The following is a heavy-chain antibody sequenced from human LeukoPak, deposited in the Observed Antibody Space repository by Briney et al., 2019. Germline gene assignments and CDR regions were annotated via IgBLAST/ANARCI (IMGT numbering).Heavy chain of an antibody. J-gene: IGHJ3*02. Sequence: EASVKVSCKASGYIFTKYEINWVRQATGQGLEWMGWMNPKSGNTGYAQKLQGRVTITRNTSISTAYMELSSLTSEDTAVYYCATIAAAPYDEFDIWGQGTMVTVSS. V-gene: IGHV1-8*03. CDR1: GYIFTKYE. CDR2: MNPKSGNT. CDR3: ATIAAAPYDEFDI. D-gene: IGHD6-13*01.